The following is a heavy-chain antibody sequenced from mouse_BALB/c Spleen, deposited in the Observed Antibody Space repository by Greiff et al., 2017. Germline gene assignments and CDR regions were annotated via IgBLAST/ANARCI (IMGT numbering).Heavy chain of an antibody. J-gene: IGHJ3*01. V-gene: IGHV1-54*01. Sequence: QVQLQQSGAELVRPGTSVKVSCKASGYAFTNYLMEWVKQRPGQGLEWIGAIDPGTDNTNSNERFKGKATLTADNSTTTSYLQRSSRTSDDSAVYFGARSYEGYVLAYWGQGTLVTVSA. CDR1: GYAFTNYL. CDR3: ARSYEGYVLAY. CDR2: IDPGTDNT. D-gene: IGHD2-3*01.